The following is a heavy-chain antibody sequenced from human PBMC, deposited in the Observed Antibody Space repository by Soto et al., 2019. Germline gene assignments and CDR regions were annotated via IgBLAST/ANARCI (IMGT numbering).Heavy chain of an antibody. Sequence: QVQLVQSGAEVEKPGASVKVSCKASGYTFTNYDINWVRQATGQGLEWMGWMNPNSGNTGYAQKFQGRVTMTRNNSISTAYMELNSLRSEDTALYYCVRAIRREQQLLRALDYWGQGTLVTVSS. J-gene: IGHJ4*02. D-gene: IGHD6-13*01. V-gene: IGHV1-8*01. CDR1: GYTFTNYD. CDR2: MNPNSGNT. CDR3: VRAIRREQQLLRALDY.